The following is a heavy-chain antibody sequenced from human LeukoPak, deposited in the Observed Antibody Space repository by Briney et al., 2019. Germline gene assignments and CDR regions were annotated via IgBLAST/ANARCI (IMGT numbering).Heavy chain of an antibody. CDR3: ARVDSSNWYDSRGYFDY. V-gene: IGHV4-59*01. D-gene: IGHD6-13*01. CDR2: IYYTGST. CDR1: GGSFSGYY. J-gene: IGHJ4*02. Sequence: SETLSLTCAVYGGSFSGYYWSWIRQPPGKGLEWIGYIYYTGSTNYNPSLKSRVTISVDTSKNQFSLKLRSVTAADTAVYYCARVDSSNWYDSRGYFDYWGQGTVVTVSS.